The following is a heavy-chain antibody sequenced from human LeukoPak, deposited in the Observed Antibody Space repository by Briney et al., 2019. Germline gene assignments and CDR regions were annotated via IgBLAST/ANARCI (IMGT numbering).Heavy chain of an antibody. V-gene: IGHV2-70*11. Sequence: SGPTLVNPTQTLTLTCTFSGFSLSTAGMCVSWIRQPPGKALEWLARIDWDDDKYYSTSLKTRLTISKDNSKNRVVLTMTNMDPVDTATYYCARHDTTGYYFPYWGQGILVTVSS. CDR1: GFSLSTAGMC. CDR2: IDWDDDK. J-gene: IGHJ4*01. CDR3: ARHDTTGYYFPY. D-gene: IGHD3-22*01.